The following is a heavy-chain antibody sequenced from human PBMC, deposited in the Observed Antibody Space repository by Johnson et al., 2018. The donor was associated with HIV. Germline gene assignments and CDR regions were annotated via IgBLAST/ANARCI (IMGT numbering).Heavy chain of an antibody. CDR3: ARDDVVETEDAFDL. D-gene: IGHD2-15*01. V-gene: IGHV3-9*01. CDR1: GFSIKDYA. CDR2: ISWNSGSI. J-gene: IGHJ3*01. Sequence: EVQLVESGGGVVQPGRSLRLSCAASGFSIKDYAMHWVRQAPGKGLEWVSGISWNSGSIGYADSVKGRFTISRDNAKNSLYLQMNSLRSEDTAMYYCARDDVVETEDAFDLWGQGTMVTVSS.